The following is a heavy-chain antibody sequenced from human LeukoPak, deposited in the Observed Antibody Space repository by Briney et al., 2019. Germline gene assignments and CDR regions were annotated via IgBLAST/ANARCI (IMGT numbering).Heavy chain of an antibody. CDR1: EFTFSSYA. Sequence: GGSLRLSCAASEFTFSSYAMNWVRQAPGKGLEWVSAIRGSGGSTYYADSVKGRFSISRDNSKNTLYLQMNSLRAEDTAVYYCAKGSSGRKLWYLAFDIWGQGTMVTVSS. V-gene: IGHV3-23*01. J-gene: IGHJ3*02. CDR3: AKGSSGRKLWYLAFDI. CDR2: IRGSGGST. D-gene: IGHD5-18*01.